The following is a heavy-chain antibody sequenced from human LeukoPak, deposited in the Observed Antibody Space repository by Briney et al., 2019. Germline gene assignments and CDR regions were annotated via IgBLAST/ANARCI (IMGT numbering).Heavy chain of an antibody. CDR2: IYHSGST. V-gene: IGHV4-4*02. J-gene: IGHJ4*02. Sequence: PSETLSLTCAVSGGSISSSNWWSWVRQPPGKGLEWIGEIYHSGSTNYNPSLKSRVTISVDTSKNQFSLKLSSVTAADTAVYYCARAAGGSGYSFDYWGQGTLVTVSS. D-gene: IGHD3-22*01. CDR1: GGSISSSNW. CDR3: ARAAGGSGYSFDY.